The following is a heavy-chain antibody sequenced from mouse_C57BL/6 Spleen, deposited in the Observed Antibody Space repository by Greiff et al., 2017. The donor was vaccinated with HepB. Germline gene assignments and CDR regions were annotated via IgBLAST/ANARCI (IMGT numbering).Heavy chain of an antibody. D-gene: IGHD1-1*01. J-gene: IGHJ2*01. CDR2: IDPSDSYT. CDR3: ARDGSSRYYFDY. V-gene: IGHV1-69*01. CDR1: GYTFTSYW. Sequence: QVQLQQPGAELVMPGASVKLSRKASGYTFTSYWMHWVKQRPGQGLEWIGEIDPSDSYTNYNQKFKGKSTLTVDKSSSTAYMQLSSLTSEDSAVYYCARDGSSRYYFDYWGQGTTLTVSS.